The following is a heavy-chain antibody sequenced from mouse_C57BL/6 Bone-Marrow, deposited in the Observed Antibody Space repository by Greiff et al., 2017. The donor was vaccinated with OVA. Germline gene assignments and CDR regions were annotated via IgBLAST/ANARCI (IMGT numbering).Heavy chain of an antibody. Sequence: QVQLQQSGAELARPGASVKLSCKASGYTFTSYGISWVKQRTGQGLEWIGEIYPRSGNTYYNEKFKGKATLTADKSSSTAYMELRSLPSEDSAVYFCARYDGYYGWFAYWGQGTLVTVSA. CDR3: ARYDGYYGWFAY. J-gene: IGHJ3*01. CDR2: IYPRSGNT. V-gene: IGHV1-81*01. D-gene: IGHD2-3*01. CDR1: GYTFTSYG.